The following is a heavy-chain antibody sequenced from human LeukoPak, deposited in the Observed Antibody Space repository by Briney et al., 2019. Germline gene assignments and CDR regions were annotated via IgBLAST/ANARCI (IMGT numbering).Heavy chain of an antibody. J-gene: IGHJ4*02. CDR2: INPSSGGT. CDR1: GYTFTDYY. V-gene: IGHV1-2*02. D-gene: IGHD2-2*01. Sequence: ASVKVSCKASGYTFTDYYMHWVRQAPGQGLEWMGWINPSSGGTDYAQKFQGRVTMTRDTSISTAYMELSRLRSDDTAVYYCARGGFCGSTSCYLFDYWGQGTLVTVSS. CDR3: ARGGFCGSTSCYLFDY.